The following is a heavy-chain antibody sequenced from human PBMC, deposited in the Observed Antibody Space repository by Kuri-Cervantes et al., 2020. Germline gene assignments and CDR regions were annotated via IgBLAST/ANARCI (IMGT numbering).Heavy chain of an antibody. J-gene: IGHJ3*02. D-gene: IGHD3-22*01. CDR2: INHSGST. CDR3: ASNYYDSSGCLIDI. V-gene: IGHV4-34*01. CDR1: GGSFSGYY. Sequence: SETLSLTCAVYGGSFSGYYWSWIRQPPGKGLEWIGEINHSGSTNYNPSLKSRATISVDTSKNQFSLKLSSVTAADTAVYYCASNYYDSSGCLIDIWGQGTMVTVSS.